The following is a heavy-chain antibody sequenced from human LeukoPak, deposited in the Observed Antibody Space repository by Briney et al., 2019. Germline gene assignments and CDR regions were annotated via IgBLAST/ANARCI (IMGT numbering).Heavy chain of an antibody. D-gene: IGHD1-26*01. CDR2: IYHSGST. CDR1: GYSISSGYY. CDR3: ARDSPSGSYLSYFDY. V-gene: IGHV4-38-2*02. Sequence: SETLSLTCAVSGYSISSGYYWGWIRQPPGKGLEWIGSIYHSGSTYYNPSLKSRVTISVDTSKNQFSLKLSSVTAADTAVYYCARDSPSGSYLSYFDYWGQGTLVTVSS. J-gene: IGHJ4*02.